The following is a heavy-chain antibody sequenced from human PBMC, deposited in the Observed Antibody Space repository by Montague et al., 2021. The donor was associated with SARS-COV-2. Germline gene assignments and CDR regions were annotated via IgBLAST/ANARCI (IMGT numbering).Heavy chain of an antibody. CDR3: ASQEGVVVPAAQEDYYYYGMDV. J-gene: IGHJ6*02. CDR2: IYASGNT. CDR1: GGSISTSSYH. V-gene: IGHV4-61*02. D-gene: IGHD2-2*01. Sequence: TLSLTCTVSGGSISTSSYHWTWIRQPAGKGLEWIGRIYASGNTNYNPSLKSRVTMSVDTSKNQFSLNLSSVTAADTAVYYCASQEGVVVPAAQEDYYYYGMDVWGQGTTVTVSS.